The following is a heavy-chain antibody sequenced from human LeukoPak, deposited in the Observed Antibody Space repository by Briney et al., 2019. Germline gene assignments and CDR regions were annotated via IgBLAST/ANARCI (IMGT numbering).Heavy chain of an antibody. D-gene: IGHD1-1*01. Sequence: PSETLSLTCAVSGGSTSSGGYSWSWIRQPPGKGLEWIGYIYHSGSTYYNPSLKSRVTISVDRSKNQFSLKLSSVTAADTAVYYCAREGGTGGNWFDPWGQGTLVTVSS. V-gene: IGHV4-30-2*01. CDR1: GGSTSSGGYS. CDR3: AREGGTGGNWFDP. CDR2: IYHSGST. J-gene: IGHJ5*02.